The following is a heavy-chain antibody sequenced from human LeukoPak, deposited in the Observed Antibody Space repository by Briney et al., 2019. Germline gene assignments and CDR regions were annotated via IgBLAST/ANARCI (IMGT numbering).Heavy chain of an antibody. CDR3: ARTDGSSWYPGFDP. CDR2: ISSSSGYI. Sequence: GGSLRLSCAASGFTFSSYSMNWVRQAPGKGLEWVSSISSSSGYIYYADSVKGRFTISRDNAKNSLYLQMNSLRAEDTAVYYCARTDGSSWYPGFDPWGQGNLVTVSS. D-gene: IGHD6-13*01. J-gene: IGHJ5*02. V-gene: IGHV3-21*01. CDR1: GFTFSSYS.